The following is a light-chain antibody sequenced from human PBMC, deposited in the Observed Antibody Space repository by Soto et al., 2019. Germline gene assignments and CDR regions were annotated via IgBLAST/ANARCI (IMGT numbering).Light chain of an antibody. V-gene: IGKV1-39*01. CDR1: QSISSY. Sequence: DIQMTQSPSSLSASVGDRVTITCRASQSISSYLNWYQQKPGKAPNLLIYAASTLQSGVPSRFSGSGSGTDFTVTISSLQPEDFATYCCHQSYSTPCPCGQVTTVEIK. CDR3: HQSYSTPCP. CDR2: AAS. J-gene: IGKJ1*01.